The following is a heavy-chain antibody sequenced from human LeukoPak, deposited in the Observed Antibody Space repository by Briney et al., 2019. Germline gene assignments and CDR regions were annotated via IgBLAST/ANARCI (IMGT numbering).Heavy chain of an antibody. D-gene: IGHD5-12*01. V-gene: IGHV3-30*18. CDR2: ISHDGSNK. CDR3: AKDGTPLLHLNSGGSETDV. J-gene: IGHJ4*02. CDR1: RFTFTKYG. Sequence: PGRSLSLSCAASRFTFTKYGMHWVRQAPGKGREGGAVISHDGSNKYYGDSARARFIITRENSKTTLYLQMNSLRAEDTAVYFCAKDGTPLLHLNSGGSETDVWGQGTPVTVSS.